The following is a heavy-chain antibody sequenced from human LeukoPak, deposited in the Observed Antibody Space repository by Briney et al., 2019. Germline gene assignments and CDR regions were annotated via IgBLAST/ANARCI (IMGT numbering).Heavy chain of an antibody. Sequence: PGRSLRLSCAASGFTFDDYAMHWVRQAPGKGLEWVSGISWNSGSIGYADSVKGRFTISRDNAKNSLYLQMNSLRAEDTALYYCAKVEGNSWCFDYWGQGTLVTVSS. CDR2: ISWNSGSI. CDR1: GFTFDDYA. V-gene: IGHV3-9*01. D-gene: IGHD6-13*01. J-gene: IGHJ4*02. CDR3: AKVEGNSWCFDY.